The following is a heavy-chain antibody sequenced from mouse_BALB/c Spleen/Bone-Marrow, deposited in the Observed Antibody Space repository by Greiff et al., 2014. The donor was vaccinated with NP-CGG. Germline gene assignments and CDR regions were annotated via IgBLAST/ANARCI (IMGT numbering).Heavy chain of an antibody. CDR1: GFSFTSYG. V-gene: IGHV2-9*02. Sequence: VQRVESGPGLVAPSQSLSISCTVSGFSFTSYGVHWVRQPPGKGLEWLGVIWADGSTNYNSALMSRLSISKDNSKSQVFLKMNSLQTDDTAMYYCARITTATGAMDYWGQGTSVTVSS. D-gene: IGHD1-2*01. J-gene: IGHJ4*01. CDR3: ARITTATGAMDY. CDR2: IWADGST.